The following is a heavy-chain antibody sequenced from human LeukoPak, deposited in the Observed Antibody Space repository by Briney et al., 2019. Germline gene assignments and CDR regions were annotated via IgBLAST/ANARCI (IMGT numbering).Heavy chain of an antibody. CDR3: ARGGWSLGYCSSSSCLDWFDP. CDR2: INPNSGGT. Sequence: ASVKVSCKTSRYTFTDYYMHWERQAPGQGLEWMGWINPNSGGTNYAQKFQGRVTMTRDTSISTAYMELSRLRSDDTAVYYCARGGWSLGYCSSSSCLDWFDPWGQGTLVTVSS. CDR1: RYTFTDYY. J-gene: IGHJ5*02. D-gene: IGHD2-2*01. V-gene: IGHV1-2*02.